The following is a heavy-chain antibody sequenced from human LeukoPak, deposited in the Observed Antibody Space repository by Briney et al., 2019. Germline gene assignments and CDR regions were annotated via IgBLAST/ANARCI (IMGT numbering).Heavy chain of an antibody. J-gene: IGHJ1*01. CDR3: AIFRQRVPH. CDR1: GFTFDDYA. CDR2: ISWNSGSI. V-gene: IGHV3-9*01. D-gene: IGHD1-1*01. Sequence: PGGSLRLSCAASGFTFDDYAMHWVRQAPGKGLEWVSGISWNSGSIGYADSVKGRFTISRDNAKNSLYLQMNSLRAEDTALYHCAIFRQRVPHWGQGTLVTVSS.